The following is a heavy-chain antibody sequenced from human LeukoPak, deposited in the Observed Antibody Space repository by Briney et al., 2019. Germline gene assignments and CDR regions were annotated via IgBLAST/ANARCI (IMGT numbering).Heavy chain of an antibody. J-gene: IGHJ4*02. Sequence: PSETLSLTCTVSGGSISSSTYYWVWIRQPPGKGLVWIGSIYYSGSTYYNPSLKSRATISVDTYKNLFSLKLSSVTAADTAVYYCASVGLGDIVVVVAATPTGPFDYWGQGTLVTVSS. D-gene: IGHD2-15*01. V-gene: IGHV4-39*01. CDR3: ASVGLGDIVVVVAATPTGPFDY. CDR2: IYYSGST. CDR1: GGSISSSTYY.